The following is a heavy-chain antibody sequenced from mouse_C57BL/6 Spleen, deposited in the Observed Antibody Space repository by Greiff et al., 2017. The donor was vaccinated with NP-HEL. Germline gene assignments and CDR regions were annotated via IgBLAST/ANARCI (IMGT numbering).Heavy chain of an antibody. CDR3: ADGSSYVHFDY. CDR2: IYPGSGNT. D-gene: IGHD1-1*01. CDR1: GYSFTSYY. V-gene: IGHV1-66*01. J-gene: IGHJ2*01. Sequence: QVQLQQSGPELVKPGASVKISCKASGYSFTSYYIHWVKQRPGQGLEWIGWIYPGSGNTKYNEKFKGKATLTADTSSSTAYMQLSSLTSEDSAVYYCADGSSYVHFDYWGQGTTLTVSS.